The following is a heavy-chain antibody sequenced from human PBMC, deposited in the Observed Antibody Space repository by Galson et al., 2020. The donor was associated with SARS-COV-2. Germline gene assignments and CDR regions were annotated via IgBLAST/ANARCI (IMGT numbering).Heavy chain of an antibody. D-gene: IGHD1-7*01. CDR2: IYTSGST. CDR1: GGSISSGSYY. CDR3: ARGGISITGTTDYYYGMHV. Sequence: SETLSLTCTVSGGSISSGSYYWSWIRQPAGKGLEWIGRIYTSGSTNYNPSLKSRVTISVDTSKNQFSLKLSSVTAADTAVYYCARGGISITGTTDYYYGMHVWGQGTTVTVSS. V-gene: IGHV4-61*02. J-gene: IGHJ6*02.